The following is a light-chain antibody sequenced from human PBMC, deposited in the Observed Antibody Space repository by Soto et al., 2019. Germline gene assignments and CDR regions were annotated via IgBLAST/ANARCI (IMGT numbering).Light chain of an antibody. CDR3: QQLNSYRALT. V-gene: IGKV1-9*01. J-gene: IGKJ4*01. CDR2: AAS. CDR1: QGISSY. Sequence: DIQLIQSPSFLSASVGDRVTITCRASQGISSYLAWYQQKPGKAPKLLIYAASTLQSGVPSRFSGSGSGTEFTLTISSLQPEDFATYYCQQLNSYRALTFGGGTKVEIK.